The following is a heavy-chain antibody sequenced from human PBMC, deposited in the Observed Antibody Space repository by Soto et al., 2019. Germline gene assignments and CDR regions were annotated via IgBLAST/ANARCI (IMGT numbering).Heavy chain of an antibody. J-gene: IGHJ3*02. CDR1: GGSISSGDYY. D-gene: IGHD2-2*01. Sequence: QVQLQESGPGLVKPSQTLSLTCTVSGGSISSGDYYWSWIRQPPGKGLEWIRYIYYSGSTYYNPSLKSRVTISVDTSKNQFSLKLSSVTAADTAVYYCARLLSRISLYCSSTSCYGSDAFDIWGQGTMVTVSS. V-gene: IGHV4-30-4*01. CDR3: ARLLSRISLYCSSTSCYGSDAFDI. CDR2: IYYSGST.